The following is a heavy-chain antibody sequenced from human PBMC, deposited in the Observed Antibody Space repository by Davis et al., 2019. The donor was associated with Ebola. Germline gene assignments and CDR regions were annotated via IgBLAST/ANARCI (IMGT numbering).Heavy chain of an antibody. CDR2: ISAYNGQV. CDR1: GYMFSGYG. CDR3: ARAQFPTTSDH. Sequence: ASVKVSCKASGYMFSGYGMSWVRQAPGQGLEWIGWISAYNGQVNYAQKVRDRITMTTDTSASTAYMELRSLTSDDTAVYFCARAQFPTTSDHWGQGTLVTVSS. D-gene: IGHD1-1*01. J-gene: IGHJ4*02. V-gene: IGHV1-18*04.